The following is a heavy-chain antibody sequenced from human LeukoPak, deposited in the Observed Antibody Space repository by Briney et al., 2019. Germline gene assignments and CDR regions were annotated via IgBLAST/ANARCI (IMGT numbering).Heavy chain of an antibody. CDR1: GFTFSSYS. CDR3: AGSLWGGSGSYFFDY. CDR2: ISSSSSYI. J-gene: IGHJ4*02. Sequence: GGSLRLSCAASGFTFSSYSMNWVRQAPGKGLEWVSSISSSSSYIYYADSVKGRFTISRDNAKNSLYLQMNSLRAEDTAVYYCAGSLWGGSGSYFFDYWGQGTLVTVSS. D-gene: IGHD1-26*01. V-gene: IGHV3-21*01.